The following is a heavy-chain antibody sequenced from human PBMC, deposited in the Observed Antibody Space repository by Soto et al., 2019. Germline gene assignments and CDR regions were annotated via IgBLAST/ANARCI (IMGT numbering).Heavy chain of an antibody. J-gene: IGHJ4*02. CDR1: GRTFSINADF. Sequence: SETLSLTCTVSGRTFSINADFWYLAWIRQPPGKGLEWIGSIDNGGNTYYNPPLKSRVIISADTSKNQFSLSLNSVTAADTAVYYCVKRSLLVAPNWGQGILVTVSS. D-gene: IGHD2-21*01. V-gene: IGHV4-39*01. CDR2: IDNGGNT. CDR3: VKRSLLVAPN.